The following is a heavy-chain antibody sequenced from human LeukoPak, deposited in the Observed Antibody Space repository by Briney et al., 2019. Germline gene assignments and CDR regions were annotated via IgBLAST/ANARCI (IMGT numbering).Heavy chain of an antibody. CDR2: IWFDGSNK. J-gene: IGHJ4*02. CDR3: AKDLRPRIQLWLDY. CDR1: GFTFSSFA. Sequence: PGGSLRLSCAASGFTFSSFAIHWVRQAPGKGLEWVAIIWFDGSNKYYADSVKGRFTISRDNSKNTLYLQMNSLRAEDTVVYYCAKDLRPRIQLWLDYWGQGTLVTVSS. D-gene: IGHD5-18*01. V-gene: IGHV3-30*02.